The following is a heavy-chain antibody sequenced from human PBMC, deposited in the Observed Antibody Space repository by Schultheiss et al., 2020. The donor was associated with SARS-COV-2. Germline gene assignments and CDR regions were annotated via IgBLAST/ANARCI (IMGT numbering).Heavy chain of an antibody. D-gene: IGHD2-2*01. Sequence: GGSLRLSCAASGFTFSSYAMHWVRQAPGKGLEWVAVISYDGSNKYYADSVKGRFTISRDNSKNTLYLQMNSLRAEDTAVYYCARWSYCSSTSCDAFDIWGQGTMVTVSS. CDR2: ISYDGSNK. CDR1: GFTFSSYA. V-gene: IGHV3-30*04. CDR3: ARWSYCSSTSCDAFDI. J-gene: IGHJ3*02.